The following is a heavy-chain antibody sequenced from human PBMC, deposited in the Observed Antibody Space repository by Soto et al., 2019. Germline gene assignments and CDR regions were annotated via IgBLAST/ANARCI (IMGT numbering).Heavy chain of an antibody. CDR3: AIGVVSTGYFDY. V-gene: IGHV3-72*01. Sequence: EVQLAESGGGLVQPGGSLRLSCAASGFTFSDHYMDWVRQAPGKGLEWVGRSRDKVHSHTTEYAASVKGRFTIERGDSENSLYLQMNSLKTEDTAVYYCAIGVVSTGYFDYWGQGTLVTVSS. D-gene: IGHD5-12*01. J-gene: IGHJ4*02. CDR1: GFTFSDHY. CDR2: SRDKVHSHTT.